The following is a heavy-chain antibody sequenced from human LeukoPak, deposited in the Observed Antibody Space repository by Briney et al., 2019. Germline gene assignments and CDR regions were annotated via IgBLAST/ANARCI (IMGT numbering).Heavy chain of an antibody. V-gene: IGHV3-23*01. J-gene: IGHJ4*02. CDR2: ISGGGDST. CDR1: GFTFSSYE. CDR3: AKGRGSGSLN. Sequence: GGSLRLSCAASGFTFSSYEMNWVRQAPGKGLEWVSAISGGGDSTYYADSVKGRFTISRDNSKNTLYLQMNSLRAEDTAVYYCAKGRGSGSLNWGQGTLVTVSS. D-gene: IGHD3-10*01.